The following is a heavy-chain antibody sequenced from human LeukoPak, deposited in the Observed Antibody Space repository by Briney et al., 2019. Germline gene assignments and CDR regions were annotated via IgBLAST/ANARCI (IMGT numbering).Heavy chain of an antibody. CDR3: ARDGRIVGATTINLLDY. J-gene: IGHJ4*02. V-gene: IGHV3-33*01. Sequence: GGSLRLSCAASGFTFSSYGMHWVRQAPGKGLEWVAVIWYDGSNKYYADSVKGRFTISRDNSKNTLYLQMNSLRAEDTAVYYCARDGRIVGATTINLLDYWGQGTLVTVSS. CDR1: GFTFSSYG. D-gene: IGHD1-26*01. CDR2: IWYDGSNK.